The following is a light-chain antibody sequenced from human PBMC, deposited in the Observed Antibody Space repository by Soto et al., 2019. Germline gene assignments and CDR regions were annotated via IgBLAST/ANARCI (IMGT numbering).Light chain of an antibody. CDR3: QQYDNL. V-gene: IGKV1-33*01. CDR2: DAS. CDR1: QDISNY. J-gene: IGKJ2*01. Sequence: DIQMTQSPSSLSASVGDRVTITCQAGQDISNYLNWYQQKPGKAPKLLIYDASNLETGVPSRFSGSGSGTDFTFTISSLQPEDIATYYCQQYDNLFGQGTKLEIK.